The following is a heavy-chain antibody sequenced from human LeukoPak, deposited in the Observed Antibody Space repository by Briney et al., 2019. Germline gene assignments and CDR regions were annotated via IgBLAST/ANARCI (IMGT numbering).Heavy chain of an antibody. D-gene: IGHD6-6*01. CDR3: EHSIAARPGVGWFDH. Sequence: SGPTLVKPTQTLTLTCTFSGFSLSTSGVGVGWIRQPPVKALEGLALIYWNDDKRYSPSLKSRLTITKDTSNNQVVITMTNMDPVDTATYYCEHSIAARPGVGWFDHWGQGTLVTVSS. J-gene: IGHJ5*02. V-gene: IGHV2-5*01. CDR2: IYWNDDK. CDR1: GFSLSTSGVG.